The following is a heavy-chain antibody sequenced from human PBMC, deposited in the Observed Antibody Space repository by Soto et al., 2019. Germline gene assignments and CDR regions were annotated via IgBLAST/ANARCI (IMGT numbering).Heavy chain of an antibody. CDR3: AGGYYYDNSGYRA. CDR2: ISSSSGTI. J-gene: IGHJ4*02. Sequence: PGGALRLCWVASGCSIIRYSMNWVRQAPGKGLEWISYISSSSGTINYADSVKGRFTISRDTAKNSLSLQMVSLRDEDTAVYYCAGGYYYDNSGYRAWGQGTLVTVSS. D-gene: IGHD3-22*01. CDR1: GCSIIRYS. V-gene: IGHV3-48*02.